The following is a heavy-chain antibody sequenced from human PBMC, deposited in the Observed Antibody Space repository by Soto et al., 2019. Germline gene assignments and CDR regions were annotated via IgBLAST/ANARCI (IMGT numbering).Heavy chain of an antibody. CDR3: TKEHSNYPDNWFDP. V-gene: IGHV3-23*01. D-gene: IGHD4-4*01. Sequence: EVHLLVSGGGSVQPGGSLRLSCAASGFSFSNYAMSWVRQAPGTGLEWVSAIDSGGGSTYYAASVKGRFSISRDNSMNTLYLQMNSPRAEDTAIYYCTKEHSNYPDNWFDPWGQGTLVTVSS. CDR1: GFSFSNYA. J-gene: IGHJ5*02. CDR2: IDSGGGST.